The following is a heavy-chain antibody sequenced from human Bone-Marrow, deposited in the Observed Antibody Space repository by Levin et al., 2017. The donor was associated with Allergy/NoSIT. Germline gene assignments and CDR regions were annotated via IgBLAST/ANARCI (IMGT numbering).Heavy chain of an antibody. Sequence: RGESLKISCAASGFTFSSYSMNWVRQAPGKGLEWVSSISSSSSYIYYADSVKGRFTISRDNAKNSLYLQMNSLRAEDTAVYYCAREAFCSGGSCYSGDDYWGQGTLVTVSS. V-gene: IGHV3-21*01. CDR2: ISSSSSYI. CDR1: GFTFSSYS. J-gene: IGHJ4*02. CDR3: AREAFCSGGSCYSGDDY. D-gene: IGHD2-15*01.